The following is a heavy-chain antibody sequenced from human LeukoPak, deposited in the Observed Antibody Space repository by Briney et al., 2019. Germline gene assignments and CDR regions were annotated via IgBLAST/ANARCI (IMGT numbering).Heavy chain of an antibody. CDR3: AKNDILTGPLDY. D-gene: IGHD3-9*01. CDR2: INSDGSTT. V-gene: IGHV3-74*01. J-gene: IGHJ4*02. Sequence: GRSLRLSCAASGFSLSSYWIHWGRQPPGDGQVWVSRINSDGSTTSYADSVKGRFTISRDNAKNTLYLQLYSLRAEESTVYYCAKNDILTGPLDYWGQGTLVTASS. CDR1: GFSLSSYW.